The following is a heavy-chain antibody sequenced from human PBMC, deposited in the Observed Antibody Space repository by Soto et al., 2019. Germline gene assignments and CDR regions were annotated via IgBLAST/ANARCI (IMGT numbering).Heavy chain of an antibody. CDR2: IYWDDDK. D-gene: IGHD2-21*01. CDR3: AHAPVVITYFDS. V-gene: IGHV2-5*02. J-gene: IGHJ4*02. CDR1: GFSLSSRPVA. Sequence: QITLKESGPTLVKPTQTLTLTCTFSGFSLSSRPVAVGWVRQPPGKALEWLALIYWDDDKRYSPSLQDRLTITKDTSKTQVFLTMTDMDPVDTATYYCAHAPVVITYFDSWGTGTLVTVSS.